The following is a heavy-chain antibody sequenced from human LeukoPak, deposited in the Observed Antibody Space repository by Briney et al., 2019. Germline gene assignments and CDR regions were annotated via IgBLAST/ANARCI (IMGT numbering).Heavy chain of an antibody. CDR3: ARGLYGSGWRMYYFDY. D-gene: IGHD6-19*01. V-gene: IGHV1-18*04. CDR2: ISAYNGNT. J-gene: IGHJ4*02. Sequence: ASVKVSCKASGYTFTGYYMHWVRQAPGQGLEWMGWISAYNGNTNYAQKLQGRVTMTTDTSTSTAYMELRSLRSDDTAVYYCARGLYGSGWRMYYFDYWGQGTLVTVSS. CDR1: GYTFTGYY.